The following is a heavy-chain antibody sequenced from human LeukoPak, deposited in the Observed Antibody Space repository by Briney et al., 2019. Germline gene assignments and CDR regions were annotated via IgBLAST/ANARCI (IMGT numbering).Heavy chain of an antibody. CDR2: IRYDGSNK. V-gene: IGHV3-30*02. Sequence: GGSLRHSCAASGFTFSSYSMIWVRQAPGEGLQWVAFIRYDGSNKYYADSVKGRFTMSRDNSKNTLYLQMNSLRAEDTAVYYCAKFSGTIETIDYWGQGTLVTVSS. CDR1: GFTFSSYS. D-gene: IGHD1-1*01. J-gene: IGHJ4*02. CDR3: AKFSGTIETIDY.